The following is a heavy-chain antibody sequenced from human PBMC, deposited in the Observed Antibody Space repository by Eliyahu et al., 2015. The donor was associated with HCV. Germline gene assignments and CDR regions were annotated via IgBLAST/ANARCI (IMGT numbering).Heavy chain of an antibody. V-gene: IGHV4-34*01. D-gene: IGHD6-6*01. J-gene: IGHJ6*02. CDR1: GGSFSGYY. Sequence: QVQLQQWGAGLLKPSETLSLTCAVYGGSFSGYYWSWIRQPPGKGLEWIGEINHSGSTNYNPSLKSRVTISVDTSKNQLSLKLSSVTAADTAVYYCARDRGSSSSNYPYGMDVWGQGTTVTVSS. CDR2: INHSGST. CDR3: ARDRGSSSSNYPYGMDV.